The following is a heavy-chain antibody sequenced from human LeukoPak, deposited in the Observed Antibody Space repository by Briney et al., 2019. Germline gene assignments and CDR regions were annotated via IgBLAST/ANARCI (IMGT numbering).Heavy chain of an antibody. CDR2: ISGSGGST. CDR3: AKDGTTVVRGLFDK. CDR1: GFTLSSYA. Sequence: PGGSLRLSCAASGFTLSSYAMIWVRQAPGKGLEWVSGISGSGGSTFYADSVKGRFTISRDNSKNTLYLLINSLRAEDTAVYYCAKDGTTVVRGLFDKWGPGTMVTVSS. D-gene: IGHD4-23*01. J-gene: IGHJ3*02. V-gene: IGHV3-23*01.